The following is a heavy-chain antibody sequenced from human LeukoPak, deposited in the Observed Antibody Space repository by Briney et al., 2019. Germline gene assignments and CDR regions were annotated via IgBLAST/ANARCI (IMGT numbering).Heavy chain of an antibody. D-gene: IGHD1-7*01. Sequence: GSLRLSCAASGFTFSNSAMSWVRQAPGKGLEWVSSINGSGGKTYYADSVKGRFTISRDNSKNTLYLQMNGLRAEDTAAYYCAKDWTGTKPFDLWGRGTLVTVSS. CDR2: INGSGGKT. J-gene: IGHJ2*01. CDR1: GFTFSNSA. V-gene: IGHV3-23*01. CDR3: AKDWTGTKPFDL.